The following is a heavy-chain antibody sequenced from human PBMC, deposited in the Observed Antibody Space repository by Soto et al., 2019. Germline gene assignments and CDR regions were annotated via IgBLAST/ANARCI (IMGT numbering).Heavy chain of an antibody. D-gene: IGHD6-6*01. V-gene: IGHV4-31*03. CDR1: SGSIGSSGGYY. Sequence: SETLSLTCTVSSGSIGSSGGYYWSWIRQHPGKGLEWIGYIYYSGSTYYNPSLKSRVTISVDTSNNQFSLKLSSVTAADTAVYYCARAGHSSSTEGANWFDPWGQGTLVTV. J-gene: IGHJ5*02. CDR3: ARAGHSSSTEGANWFDP. CDR2: IYYSGST.